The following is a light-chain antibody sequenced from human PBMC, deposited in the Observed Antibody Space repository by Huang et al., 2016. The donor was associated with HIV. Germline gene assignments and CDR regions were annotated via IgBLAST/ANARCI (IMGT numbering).Light chain of an antibody. Sequence: DIQMTQSPSSLSASLGDKVTITCQTSIDINNYLNWYQQKPGEAPKLLIYDASNLETVVPSRFSSSRSGTHITFTVSSLQAECVATYHCQQYDTLPWTFGQGTTVEI. J-gene: IGKJ1*01. V-gene: IGKV1-33*01. CDR2: DAS. CDR1: IDINNY. CDR3: QQYDTLPWT.